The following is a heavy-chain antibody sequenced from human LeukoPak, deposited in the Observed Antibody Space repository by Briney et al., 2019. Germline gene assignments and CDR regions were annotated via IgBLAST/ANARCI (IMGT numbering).Heavy chain of an antibody. V-gene: IGHV3-30*02. Sequence: PGGSLRLSCAASGLTFSSYGMHWVRQAPGKGLEWVAFIRYDGSNKYYADSVKGRFTISRDNSKNTLYLQMNSLRAEDTAVYYCAKAGVPYCSSTSCYGDLDVWGKGTTVTVSS. J-gene: IGHJ6*04. CDR2: IRYDGSNK. CDR1: GLTFSSYG. D-gene: IGHD2-2*01. CDR3: AKAGVPYCSSTSCYGDLDV.